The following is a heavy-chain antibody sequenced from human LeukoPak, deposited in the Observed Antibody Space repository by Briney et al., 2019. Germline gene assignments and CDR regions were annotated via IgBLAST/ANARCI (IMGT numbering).Heavy chain of an antibody. D-gene: IGHD1-1*01. CDR1: GFTFSSYW. Sequence: PGGSLRLSCAASGFTFSSYWMNWVRQAPGKGLEWVANIKQDGTEKLYVDSVKGRFTISRDNSKNTLYLQMNSLRAEDTAVYYCARDPRSIGSTHSFDYWGQGTLVTVSS. CDR3: ARDPRSIGSTHSFDY. V-gene: IGHV3-7*01. J-gene: IGHJ4*02. CDR2: IKQDGTEK.